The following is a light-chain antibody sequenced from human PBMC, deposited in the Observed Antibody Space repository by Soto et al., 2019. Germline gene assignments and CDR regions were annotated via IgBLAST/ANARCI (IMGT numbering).Light chain of an antibody. CDR1: SSDVGGYNY. V-gene: IGLV2-11*01. CDR2: DVS. Sequence: QSALTQPRSVSGSPGQSVTISCTGTSSDVGGYNYVSWYQQHPGKAPKLMICDVSKRPSGVPDRFSGSKSGNTASLTISGLQAEDEADHYCCSYAGSYSYGFGTGTKLTVL. CDR3: CSYAGSYSYG. J-gene: IGLJ1*01.